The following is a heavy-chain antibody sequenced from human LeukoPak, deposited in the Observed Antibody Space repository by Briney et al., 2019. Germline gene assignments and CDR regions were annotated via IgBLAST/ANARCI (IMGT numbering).Heavy chain of an antibody. CDR3: AKDMNSWRDGSGLGDYFDY. D-gene: IGHD6-19*01. V-gene: IGHV3-23*01. CDR1: GLTFSSYA. CDR2: TSGSGRSI. J-gene: IGHJ4*02. Sequence: PGGSLRLSWAASGLTFSSYAMSWGRQAPGKGLELVSGTSGSGRSIHYADSVKGRVTISRDNSKNTLYLQMNSLRADDTAVYYCAKDMNSWRDGSGLGDYFDYWGQGTLVTVSS.